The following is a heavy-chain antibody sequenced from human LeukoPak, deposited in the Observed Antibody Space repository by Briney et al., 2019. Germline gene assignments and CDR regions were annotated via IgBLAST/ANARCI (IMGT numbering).Heavy chain of an antibody. D-gene: IGHD6-19*01. CDR2: IYYSGST. CDR1: GGSISNSGYY. J-gene: IGHJ4*02. Sequence: SETLSLTCTVSGGSISNSGYYWGWIHQPPGEGLEWIGSIYYSGSTYYNPSLKSRVTISVDTSKNQFSLKLSSVTAADTAVYYCARHVAETLLSYFDYWGQGTLVTVSS. V-gene: IGHV4-39*01. CDR3: ARHVAETLLSYFDY.